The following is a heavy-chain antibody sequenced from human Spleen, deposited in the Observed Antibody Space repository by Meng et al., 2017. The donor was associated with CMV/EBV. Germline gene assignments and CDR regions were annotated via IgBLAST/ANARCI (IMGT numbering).Heavy chain of an antibody. CDR3: ARGFTAVIPAAIDF. CDR2: ISSSVTTI. D-gene: IGHD2-2*02. V-gene: IGHV3-48*04. J-gene: IGHJ4*02. CDR1: GFTFSSYG. Sequence: GGFLRLSCAASGFTFSSYGMHWVRQAPGKGLEWISYISSSVTTIYYADSVQGRFTVSRDNAMNSLYLQMNSLRAEDTAIYYCARGFTAVIPAAIDFWGQGTLVTVSS.